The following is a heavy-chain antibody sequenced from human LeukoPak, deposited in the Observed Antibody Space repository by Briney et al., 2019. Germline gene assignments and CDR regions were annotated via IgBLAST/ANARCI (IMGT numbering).Heavy chain of an antibody. Sequence: ASVKVSCKASGGTFSSYAISWVRQAPGQGLEWMGGLIPIFGTANYAQKFQGRVTITTDESTSTAYMELSSLRSEDTAVYYCARERVAGYYFDYWGQGTLVTVSS. V-gene: IGHV1-69*05. CDR1: GGTFSSYA. J-gene: IGHJ4*02. CDR3: ARERVAGYYFDY. D-gene: IGHD6-13*01. CDR2: LIPIFGTA.